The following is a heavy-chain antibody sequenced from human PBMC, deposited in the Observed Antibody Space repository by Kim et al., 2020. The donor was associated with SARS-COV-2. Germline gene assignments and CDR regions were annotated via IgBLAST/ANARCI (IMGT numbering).Heavy chain of an antibody. D-gene: IGHD4-17*01. Sequence: SVKVSCKASGGTFSSYAISWVRQAPGQGLEWMGGIIPIFGTANYAQKFQGRVTITADESTSTAYMELSSLRSEDTAVYYCARVLSPREGRTTVTTEGYWFDPWGQGTLVTVSS. V-gene: IGHV1-69*13. J-gene: IGHJ5*02. CDR2: IIPIFGTA. CDR1: GGTFSSYA. CDR3: ARVLSPREGRTTVTTEGYWFDP.